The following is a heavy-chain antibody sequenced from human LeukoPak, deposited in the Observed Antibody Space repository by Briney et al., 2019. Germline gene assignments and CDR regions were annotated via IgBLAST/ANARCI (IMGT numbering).Heavy chain of an antibody. CDR1: GFTFDDYA. Sequence: GGSLRLSCAASGFTFDDYAMHWVRQAPGKGREWVSGISWNSGSIGYADSVKGRFTISRDNAKNSLYLQMNSLRAEDTALYYCAKDMSGEMATIFDYWGQGTLVTVSS. J-gene: IGHJ4*02. CDR3: AKDMSGEMATIFDY. D-gene: IGHD5-24*01. CDR2: ISWNSGSI. V-gene: IGHV3-9*01.